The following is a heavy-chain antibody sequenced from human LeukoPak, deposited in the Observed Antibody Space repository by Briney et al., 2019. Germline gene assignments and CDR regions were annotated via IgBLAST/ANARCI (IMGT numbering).Heavy chain of an antibody. D-gene: IGHD4-17*01. V-gene: IGHV3-9*01. Sequence: GGSLRLSCAASGFTFDDYAMHWVRQAPGKGLEWVSGISWNSGSIGYADSVKGRFAISRDNAKNSLYLQMNSLRAEDTALYYCAKEAAIGDYFDYWGQGTLVTVSS. J-gene: IGHJ4*02. CDR2: ISWNSGSI. CDR1: GFTFDDYA. CDR3: AKEAAIGDYFDY.